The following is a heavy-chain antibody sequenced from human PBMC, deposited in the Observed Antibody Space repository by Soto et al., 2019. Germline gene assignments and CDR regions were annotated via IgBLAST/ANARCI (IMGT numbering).Heavy chain of an antibody. CDR3: ARQRTTVVTQAYFDH. D-gene: IGHD2-21*02. CDR1: GESISSSSYY. CDR2: IYYSGRT. Sequence: TSDTLSLTCIVSGESISSSSYYWGWIRQPPGKGLEWIGSIYYSGRTYYNPSFKSRVTISIDTSKNQFSLKLSSVTATDTAVYYCARQRTTVVTQAYFDHWGQGALVTVSS. J-gene: IGHJ4*02. V-gene: IGHV4-39*01.